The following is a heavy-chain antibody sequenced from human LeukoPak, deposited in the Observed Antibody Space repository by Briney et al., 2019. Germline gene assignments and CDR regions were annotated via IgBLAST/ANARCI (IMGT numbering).Heavy chain of an antibody. CDR1: GYSLTELS. D-gene: IGHD3-22*01. J-gene: IGHJ4*02. CDR2: FDPEDGET. Sequence: EASVKVSCKVSGYSLTELSMQWVRQAPGKGLEWMGGFDPEDGETIYAQKFQGRVTMTEDTSIDTAYMELSSLRSEDTAVYYCSTDRCYDSSGYYSDYWGQGTLVTVSS. V-gene: IGHV1-24*01. CDR3: STDRCYDSSGYYSDY.